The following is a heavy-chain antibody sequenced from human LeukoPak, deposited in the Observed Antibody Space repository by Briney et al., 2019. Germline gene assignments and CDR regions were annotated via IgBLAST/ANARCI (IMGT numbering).Heavy chain of an antibody. D-gene: IGHD6-13*01. CDR1: GYTFTGYY. CDR3: AIVRSSSSPGGLDY. CDR2: INPNSGGT. Sequence: ASVKVSCKASGYTFTGYYMHWVRQAPGQGLEWMGWINPNSGGTNYAQKFQGRVTMTRDTSISTAYMELSRLRSDDTAVYYCAIVRSSSSPGGLDYWGQGTLVTVSS. J-gene: IGHJ4*02. V-gene: IGHV1-2*02.